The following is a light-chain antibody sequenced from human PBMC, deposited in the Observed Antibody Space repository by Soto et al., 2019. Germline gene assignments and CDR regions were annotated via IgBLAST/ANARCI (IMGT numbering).Light chain of an antibody. J-gene: IGKJ3*01. V-gene: IGKV3-20*01. CDR3: EQDATSARLP. CDR1: QSVSQY. Sequence: EIVLTQSPGTLSWSPGERATLSCRASQSVSQYLAWYQQKPGQAPRLLIYGASSRANGIPDRFSGSGSGTDFALTINGLEPEYLAVYYCEQDATSARLPFGPGTNLDI. CDR2: GAS.